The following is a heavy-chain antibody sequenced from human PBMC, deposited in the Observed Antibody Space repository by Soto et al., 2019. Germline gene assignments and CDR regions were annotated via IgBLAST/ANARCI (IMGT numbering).Heavy chain of an antibody. CDR3: AKDVTAPRDNYYNTGLDV. CDR2: ITYEGSHQ. D-gene: IGHD6-6*01. J-gene: IGHJ6*02. Sequence: QVQLVESGGGVVQPGKSVRLSCAASGFTFSLYGIHWVRQAPGKGLEWVAFITYEGSHQDYVDSVKGRFTLSRDNSKNIVYLQMNSLRPEDTAVYYCAKDVTAPRDNYYNTGLDVWGHGTTVTVSS. V-gene: IGHV3-30*18. CDR1: GFTFSLYG.